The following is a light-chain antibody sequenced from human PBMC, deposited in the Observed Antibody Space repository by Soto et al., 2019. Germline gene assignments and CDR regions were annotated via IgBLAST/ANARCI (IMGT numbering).Light chain of an antibody. CDR1: QSISSY. V-gene: IGKV1-39*01. J-gene: IGKJ1*01. CDR3: QQSYSTPRT. CDR2: AAS. Sequence: DIQMTQSPSSLSASVGDRVTITCRASQSISSYLNWYQQKPGKAPKLRIYAASSLQSGVPSRFRGSGSGTDFTLTISSLQPEDVATYSCQQSYSTPRTFGQGTKVEIK.